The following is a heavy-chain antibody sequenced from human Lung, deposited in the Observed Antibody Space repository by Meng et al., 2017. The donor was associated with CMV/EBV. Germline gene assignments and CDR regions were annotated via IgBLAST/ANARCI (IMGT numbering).Heavy chain of an antibody. CDR3: ARDRCSSTSCHFGSYYYGMDV. CDR1: GGSISNGGYY. D-gene: IGHD2-2*01. CDR2: IYYSGST. V-gene: IGHV4-31*03. J-gene: IGHJ6*02. Sequence: SETLSLPCTVSGGSISNGGYYWSWIRQHPGKGLEWIGYIYYSGSTYYNPSLKSRVTISVDTSKNQFSLKLSSVTAADTAVYYCARDRCSSTSCHFGSYYYGMDVWGQGTTVTVSS.